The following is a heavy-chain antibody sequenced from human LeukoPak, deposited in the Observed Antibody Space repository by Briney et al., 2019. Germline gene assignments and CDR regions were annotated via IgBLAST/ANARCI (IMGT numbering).Heavy chain of an antibody. CDR2: ISYSGST. CDR3: ARFSSIPAAYDY. D-gene: IGHD6-6*01. V-gene: IGHV4-39*07. J-gene: IGHJ4*02. Sequence: SETLSLTCTVSGGSISSSIYYWGWIRQPPGKGLEWIGSISYSGSTYYNPSLRSRVTMSVDTSKNQFSLNLSSVTAADTAVYYCARFSSIPAAYDYWGQGTLVTVSS. CDR1: GGSISSSIYY.